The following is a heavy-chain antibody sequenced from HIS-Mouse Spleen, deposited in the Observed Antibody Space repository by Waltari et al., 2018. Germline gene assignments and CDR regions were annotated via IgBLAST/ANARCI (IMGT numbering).Heavy chain of an antibody. CDR3: AREIPYSSSWYDWYFDL. CDR2: FNYSGGT. Sequence: QLQLQESGPGLVKPSETLSLTCTAAGGSISSSSYYWRGIRQPPRQGLEWIGSFNYSGGTYHNPSLKSRVTISVDTSKNQFSLKLSSVTAADTAVYYCAREIPYSSSWYDWYFDLWGRGTLVTVSS. V-gene: IGHV4-39*07. D-gene: IGHD6-13*01. CDR1: GGSISSSSYY. J-gene: IGHJ2*01.